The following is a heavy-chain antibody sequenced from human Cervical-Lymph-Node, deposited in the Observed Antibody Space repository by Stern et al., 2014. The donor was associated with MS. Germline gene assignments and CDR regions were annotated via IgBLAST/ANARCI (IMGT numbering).Heavy chain of an antibody. Sequence: ESGPTLVKPKQTLTLTCTFSGFSLSTSGVGVGGNRQPPGKALECLALIYWDDDKRYSPSLKCRLTITKDTSKNQVVLTMTNMDPVDTATYYCAHSWDYGGNVRSWGQGTLVTVSS. CDR3: AHSWDYGGNVRS. D-gene: IGHD4-23*01. J-gene: IGHJ4*02. V-gene: IGHV2-5*02. CDR2: IYWDDDK. CDR1: GFSLSTSGVG.